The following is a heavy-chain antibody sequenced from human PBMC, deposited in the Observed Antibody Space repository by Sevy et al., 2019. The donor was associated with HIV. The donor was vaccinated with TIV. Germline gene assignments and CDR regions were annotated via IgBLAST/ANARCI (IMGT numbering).Heavy chain of an antibody. J-gene: IGHJ4*02. CDR2: MYSGGSA. CDR1: GISVSSNY. D-gene: IGHD1-26*01. V-gene: IGHV3-53*01. Sequence: GGSLRLSCAASGISVSSNYMSWVRQTPGKGLEWVSIMYSGGSAYYTDSPQGRFTISRDNSKNTLYLQMNSLKAEDTAVYYCATVGVSSTEDYFDYWGQGTLVTVSS. CDR3: ATVGVSSTEDYFDY.